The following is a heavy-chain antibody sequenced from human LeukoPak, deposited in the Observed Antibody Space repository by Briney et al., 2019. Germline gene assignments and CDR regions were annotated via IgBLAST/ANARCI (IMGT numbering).Heavy chain of an antibody. Sequence: SETLSLTCAVYGGSFSGYYWSWIRQPPGKGLEWIGEINHSGSTNYNPSLKSRVTISVDTSKNQFSLKLSSVTAADTAVYYCARGSLLVYAMFDYWGQGTLVTVSS. CDR2: INHSGST. CDR1: GGSFSGYY. CDR3: ARGSLLVYAMFDY. V-gene: IGHV4-34*01. J-gene: IGHJ4*02. D-gene: IGHD2-8*01.